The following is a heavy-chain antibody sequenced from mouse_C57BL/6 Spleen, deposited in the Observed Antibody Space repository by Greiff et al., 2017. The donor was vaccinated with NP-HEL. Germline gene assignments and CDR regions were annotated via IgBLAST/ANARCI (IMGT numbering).Heavy chain of an antibody. Sequence: VQLQQSGTELVKPGASVKLSCKASGYTFTSYWMHWVKQRPGQGLEWIGNINPSNGGTNYNEKFKSKATLTVDKSSSTAYMKHSSLTSEDSAVYYCARGGVITTVAFDYWSQGTTLTVSS. CDR1: GYTFTSYW. CDR2: INPSNGGT. V-gene: IGHV1-53*01. CDR3: ARGGVITTVAFDY. J-gene: IGHJ2*01. D-gene: IGHD1-1*01.